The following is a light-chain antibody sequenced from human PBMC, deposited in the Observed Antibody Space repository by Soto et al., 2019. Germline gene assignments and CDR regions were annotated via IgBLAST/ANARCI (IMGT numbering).Light chain of an antibody. J-gene: IGKJ5*01. V-gene: IGKV3-11*01. Sequence: EMVVRRSPATLSVSKDEGATLSCRASQSVGINLAWYQQKPGQAPRLLIYDASNRVTGIPATFSGSGSGTDFTLTISSLEPEDFAVYYCQPRSNLPLIPXGQGTRRDIK. CDR3: QPRSNLPLIP. CDR1: QSVGIN. CDR2: DAS.